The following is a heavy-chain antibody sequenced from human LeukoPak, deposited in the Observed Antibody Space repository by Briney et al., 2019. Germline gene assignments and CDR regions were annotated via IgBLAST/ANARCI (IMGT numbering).Heavy chain of an antibody. D-gene: IGHD3-22*01. Sequence: SGTLSLTCAVTGGSISNNWWTWVRQPPGKGLEWIGEISQSARTNYNPSFKSRVTMSVDKSRNQFSLKMNSVTAADTAVYYCAGVRLGSSGFSEYFEHWGQGTLVTVSS. CDR2: ISQSART. V-gene: IGHV4-4*02. CDR3: AGVRLGSSGFSEYFEH. J-gene: IGHJ1*01. CDR1: GGSISNNW.